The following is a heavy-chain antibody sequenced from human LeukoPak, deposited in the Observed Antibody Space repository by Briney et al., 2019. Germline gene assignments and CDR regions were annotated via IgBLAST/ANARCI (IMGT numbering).Heavy chain of an antibody. D-gene: IGHD6-13*01. CDR3: TRGRQQLGL. CDR2: IRSRGYVGTT. CDR1: GFTFGDYA. J-gene: IGHJ4*02. V-gene: IGHV3-49*03. Sequence: GGSLRLSCTASGFTFGDYAMSWFRQAPGKGLEWVGYIRSRGYVGTTEFAACVKGRYTISRDDSKSVAYLQMNSLKTEDTAVYYCTRGRQQLGLWGQGTLITVSA.